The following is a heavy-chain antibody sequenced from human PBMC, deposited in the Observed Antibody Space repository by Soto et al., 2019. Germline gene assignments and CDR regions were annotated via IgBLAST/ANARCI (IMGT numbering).Heavy chain of an antibody. J-gene: IGHJ5*02. V-gene: IGHV3-30*03. Sequence: PGGSLRLSCAASGFTFSSYGMHWVRQAPGKGLEWVAVISYDGSNKYYADSVKGRFTISRDNAKNSLYLQLNNVRPDDTALYFCARHDYSNEHWFDTWGLGTAVTVSS. D-gene: IGHD4-4*01. CDR3: ARHDYSNEHWFDT. CDR2: ISYDGSNK. CDR1: GFTFSSYG.